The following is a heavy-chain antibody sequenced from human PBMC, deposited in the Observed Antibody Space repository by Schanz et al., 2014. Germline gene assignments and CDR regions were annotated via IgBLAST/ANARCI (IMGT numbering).Heavy chain of an antibody. J-gene: IGHJ4*02. CDR2: LSGSGGST. Sequence: DVQLLESGGGLVQPGGSLRLSCAASGFTFSSYAMSWVRQAPGKGLEWVSALSGSGGSTYYADSVEGRFTISRDNSRNTLYLQMNSLRTEDTAVYYCASPSGYSDYGTYFDVWGQGTLVTVSS. V-gene: IGHV3-23*01. D-gene: IGHD5-12*01. CDR1: GFTFSSYA. CDR3: ASPSGYSDYGTYFDV.